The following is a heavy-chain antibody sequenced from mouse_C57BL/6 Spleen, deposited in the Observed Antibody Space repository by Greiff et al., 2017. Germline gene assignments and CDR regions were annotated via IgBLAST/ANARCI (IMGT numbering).Heavy chain of an antibody. CDR1: GFTFSNYW. CDR3: TVGYGSSFYWYFDV. Sequence: DVKLVESGGGLVQPGGSMKLSCVASGFTFSNYWMNWVRQSPEKGLEWVAQIRLKSDNYATHYAESVKGRFTISRDDSKSSVYLQMNNLRAEDTGIYYCTVGYGSSFYWYFDVWGTGTTVTVSS. CDR2: IRLKSDNYAT. D-gene: IGHD1-1*01. V-gene: IGHV6-3*01. J-gene: IGHJ1*03.